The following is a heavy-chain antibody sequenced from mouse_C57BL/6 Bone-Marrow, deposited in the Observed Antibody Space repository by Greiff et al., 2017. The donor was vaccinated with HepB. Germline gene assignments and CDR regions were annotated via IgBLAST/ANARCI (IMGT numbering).Heavy chain of an antibody. Sequence: EVKLMESGGGLVQPGGSLKLSCAASGFTFSDYGMAWVRQAPRKGPEWVAFISNLAYSIYYADTVTGRFTISRENAKNTLYLEMSSLRSEDTAMYYCARLCPWYFDVWGTGTTVTVSS. CDR3: ARLCPWYFDV. CDR2: ISNLAYSI. J-gene: IGHJ1*03. CDR1: GFTFSDYG. D-gene: IGHD6-5*01. V-gene: IGHV5-15*01.